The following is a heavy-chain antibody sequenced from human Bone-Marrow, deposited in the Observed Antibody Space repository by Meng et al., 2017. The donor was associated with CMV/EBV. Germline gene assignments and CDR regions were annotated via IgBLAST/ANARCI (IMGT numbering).Heavy chain of an antibody. V-gene: IGHV1-69*05. CDR3: AREGSYYDFWSGYYPVYYYYGMDV. CDR2: IIPIFGTA. Sequence: SVKVSCKASGGTFSSYAISWVRQAPGQGLEWMGGIIPIFGTANYAQKCQGRVTITTDESTSTAYMELSSLRSEDTAVYYCAREGSYYDFWSGYYPVYYYYGMDVWGQGTTVTVSS. D-gene: IGHD3-3*01. CDR1: GGTFSSYA. J-gene: IGHJ6*02.